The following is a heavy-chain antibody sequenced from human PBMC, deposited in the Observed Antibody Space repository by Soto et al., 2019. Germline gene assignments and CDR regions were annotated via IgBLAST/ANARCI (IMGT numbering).Heavy chain of an antibody. V-gene: IGHV5-51*01. D-gene: IGHD3-3*01. CDR2: IYPGDSDT. Sequence: PGESLKISCKGSGYSFTSYWIGWVRQMPGKGLEWMGIIYPGDSDTRYSPSFQGQVTISADKSISTAYLQWSSLKASDPAMYYCASVSFGVVTPYYYGMDVWGQGTTVTVSS. J-gene: IGHJ6*02. CDR1: GYSFTSYW. CDR3: ASVSFGVVTPYYYGMDV.